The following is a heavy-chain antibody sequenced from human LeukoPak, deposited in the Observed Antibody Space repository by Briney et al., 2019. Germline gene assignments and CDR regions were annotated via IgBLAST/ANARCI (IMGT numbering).Heavy chain of an antibody. D-gene: IGHD5-18*01. CDR2: INHSGST. Sequence: SETLSLTCTVSGGSISTYYWSWIRQPPGKGLEWIGEINHSGSTNYNPSLKSRVTISVDTSKNQFSLKLSSVTAADTAVYYCARGTRGYSYGPRHFDYWGQGTLVTVSS. V-gene: IGHV4-34*01. J-gene: IGHJ4*02. CDR1: GGSISTYY. CDR3: ARGTRGYSYGPRHFDY.